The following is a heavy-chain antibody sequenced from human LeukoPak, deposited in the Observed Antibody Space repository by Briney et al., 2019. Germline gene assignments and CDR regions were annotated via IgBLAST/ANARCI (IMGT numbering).Heavy chain of an antibody. V-gene: IGHV1-2*02. CDR3: AILVGAIGFDY. J-gene: IGHJ4*02. CDR1: GYTFTGYY. CDR2: INPNSGGT. Sequence: ASLKVSCKASGYTFTGYYMHWVRQAPGQGLEWMGWINPNSGGTNYAQKFQGRVTMTRDTSISTAYMELSRLSSDDTAVYYCAILVGAIGFDYCGQGTLVTVSS. D-gene: IGHD1-26*01.